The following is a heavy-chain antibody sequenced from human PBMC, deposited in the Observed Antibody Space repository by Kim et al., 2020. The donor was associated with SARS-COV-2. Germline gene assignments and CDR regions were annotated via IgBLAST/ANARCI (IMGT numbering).Heavy chain of an antibody. CDR3: ARVSSGSSSWYWFDT. J-gene: IGHJ5*02. Sequence: GTVKGRFTNTRDNAKNSLYLQMNRLRAEDTAVYYCARVSSGSSSWYWFDTWGQGTLVTVSS. D-gene: IGHD6-13*01. V-gene: IGHV3-7*03.